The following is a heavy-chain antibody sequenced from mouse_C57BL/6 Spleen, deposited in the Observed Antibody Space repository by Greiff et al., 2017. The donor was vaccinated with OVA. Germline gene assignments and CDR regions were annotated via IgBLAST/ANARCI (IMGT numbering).Heavy chain of an antibody. CDR1: GYTFTDYY. V-gene: IGHV1-76*01. CDR3: ARNYDGYLVYAMDY. D-gene: IGHD2-3*01. Sequence: VQLQQSGAELVRPGASVKLSCKASGYTFTDYYINWVKQRPGQGLEWIARIYPGSGNTYYNEKFKGKATLTAEKSSSTAYMQLSSLTSEDSAVYFCARNYDGYLVYAMDYWGQGTSVTVSS. J-gene: IGHJ4*01. CDR2: IYPGSGNT.